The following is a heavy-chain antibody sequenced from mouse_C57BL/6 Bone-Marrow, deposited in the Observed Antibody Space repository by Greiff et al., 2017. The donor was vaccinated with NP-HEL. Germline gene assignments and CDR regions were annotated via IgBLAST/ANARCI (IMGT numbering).Heavy chain of an antibody. D-gene: IGHD1-1*01. CDR3: ARLGYYEDYFDY. J-gene: IGHJ2*01. Sequence: VQLQQSGAELARPGASVTLSCTASGYTFTSYGISWLKQRTGQGLVWIGEIYPRSGNTYYNEKFKGKATLTADKSSSTAYMELRSLTSEDSAVYFCARLGYYEDYFDYWGQGTTLTVSS. CDR1: GYTFTSYG. V-gene: IGHV1-81*01. CDR2: IYPRSGNT.